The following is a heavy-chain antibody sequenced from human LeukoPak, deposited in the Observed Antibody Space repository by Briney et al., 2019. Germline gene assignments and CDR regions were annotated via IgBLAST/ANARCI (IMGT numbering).Heavy chain of an antibody. J-gene: IGHJ4*02. D-gene: IGHD4-17*01. CDR2: IRNKAYGGTT. V-gene: IGHV3-49*04. CDR1: GFTFGDYA. CDR3: TRRCDYGDYVFDY. Sequence: GGSLRLSCTVSGFTFGDYAMSWVRQAPGKGLEWVAFIRNKAYGGTTEYAASVKGRFTISRDDSKSIAYLQMNSLKSEDAAVYYCTRRCDYGDYVFDYWGQGTLVTVSS.